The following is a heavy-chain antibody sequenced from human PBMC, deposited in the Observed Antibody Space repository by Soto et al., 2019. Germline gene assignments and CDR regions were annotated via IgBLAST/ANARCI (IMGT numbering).Heavy chain of an antibody. D-gene: IGHD3-3*01. CDR2: ISDIDNTI. V-gene: IGHV3-48*01. Sequence: EVQLVEAGGYLVQPGGSLRLACAASGFTFSAYTMNCVCHAPGKGLEWLSYISDIDNTIYYADSVKGRFTISRDNAANILDLQMNSLRAEDTAVYCCVRDLYYAFDYWGQGTLVTVSS. CDR1: GFTFSAYT. CDR3: VRDLYYAFDY. J-gene: IGHJ4*02.